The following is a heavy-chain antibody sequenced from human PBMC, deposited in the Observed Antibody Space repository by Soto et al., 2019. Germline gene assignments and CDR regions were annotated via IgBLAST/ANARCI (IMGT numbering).Heavy chain of an antibody. CDR3: ARAGYDFWSGYFNWFDP. J-gene: IGHJ5*02. CDR1: GFTFSSYW. D-gene: IGHD3-3*01. V-gene: IGHV3-7*01. Sequence: VGSLRLSCAASGFTFSSYWMSWVRQAPGKGLEWVANIKQDGSEKYYVDSVKGRFTISRDNAKNSLYLQMNSLRAEDTAVYYCARAGYDFWSGYFNWFDPWGQGTLVTVSS. CDR2: IKQDGSEK.